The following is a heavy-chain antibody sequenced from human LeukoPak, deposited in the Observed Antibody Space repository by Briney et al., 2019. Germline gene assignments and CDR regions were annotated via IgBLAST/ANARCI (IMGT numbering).Heavy chain of an antibody. Sequence: GESLKISRKGSGYSFTSYWIGWVRQMPGKGLEWMGIIYPGDSDTRYSPSFQGQVTLSADKSISTAYLQWSSLKASDTAMYYCARQDYYDSSGYPIDYWGQGTLVTVSS. CDR1: GYSFTSYW. CDR3: ARQDYYDSSGYPIDY. V-gene: IGHV5-51*01. D-gene: IGHD3-22*01. CDR2: IYPGDSDT. J-gene: IGHJ4*02.